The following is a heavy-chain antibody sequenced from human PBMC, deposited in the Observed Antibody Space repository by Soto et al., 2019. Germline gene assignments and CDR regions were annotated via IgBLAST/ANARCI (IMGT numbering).Heavy chain of an antibody. Sequence: EVQLLESGGGLVQPGGSLRLSCAASGFTFSSNAMSWVRQAPGKGLEWVSAISGSGGSTYYADSVKGRFTISRDNSKNTLYLQMNSLRAEDTAVYYCAKDPSSAGYYYYYGMDVWGQGTTVTVSS. J-gene: IGHJ6*02. D-gene: IGHD2-2*01. CDR2: ISGSGGST. CDR3: AKDPSSAGYYYYYGMDV. V-gene: IGHV3-23*01. CDR1: GFTFSSNA.